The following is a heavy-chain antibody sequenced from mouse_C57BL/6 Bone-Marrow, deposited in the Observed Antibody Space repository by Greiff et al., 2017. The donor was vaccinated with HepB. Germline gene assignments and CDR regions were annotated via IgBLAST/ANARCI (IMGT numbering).Heavy chain of an antibody. J-gene: IGHJ2*01. CDR3: ARRDGYYLDY. V-gene: IGHV1-76*01. D-gene: IGHD2-3*01. Sequence: LQESGAELVRPGASVKLSCKASGYTFTDYYINWVKQRPGQGLEWIARIYPGSGNTYYNEKFKGKATLTAEKSSSTAYMQLSSLTSEDSAVYFCARRDGYYLDYWGQGTTLTVSS. CDR2: IYPGSGNT. CDR1: GYTFTDYY.